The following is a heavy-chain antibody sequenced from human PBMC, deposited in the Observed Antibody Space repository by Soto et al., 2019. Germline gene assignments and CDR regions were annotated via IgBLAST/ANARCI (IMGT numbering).Heavy chain of an antibody. D-gene: IGHD6-13*01. CDR1: GFTVSRYA. V-gene: IGHV3-30-3*01. CDR3: ARKSYSSSCGGISGY. J-gene: IGHJ4*02. CDR2: ISYDGSNK. Sequence: GGALRLSCAASGFTVSRYAMHWVRQAPGKGLEWVAVISYDGSNKYYADSVKGRFTISRDNSKNTLYLQMNSLRAEDTAVYYCARKSYSSSCGGISGYRGQGTLVTVSS.